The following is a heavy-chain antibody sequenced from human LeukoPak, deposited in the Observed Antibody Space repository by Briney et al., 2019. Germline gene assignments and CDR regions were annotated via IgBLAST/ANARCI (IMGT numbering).Heavy chain of an antibody. CDR3: ARQQRGAFDY. V-gene: IGHV6-1*01. CDR2: TYYRSKWYN. J-gene: IGHJ4*02. Sequence: SQTLSVTCAISGDSVSSNTPAWNWIRQSPSRGLEWLGRTYYRSKWYNDYAVSVRSRITINPDTAKNQSSLQLNSVTPEDTAVYYCARQQRGAFDYWGQGTLVTVSS. D-gene: IGHD6-13*01. CDR1: GDSVSSNTPA.